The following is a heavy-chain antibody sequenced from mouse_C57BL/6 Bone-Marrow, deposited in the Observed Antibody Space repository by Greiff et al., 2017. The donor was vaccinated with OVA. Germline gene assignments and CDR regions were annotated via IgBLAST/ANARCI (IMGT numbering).Heavy chain of an antibody. CDR3: ASQTAQATWNAY. V-gene: IGHV5-4*03. Sequence: EVMLVESGGGLVKPGGSLKLSCAASGFTFSSYAMSWVRQTPEKRLEWVATISDGGSYNYYPDNVKGRFTISRDNAKNNLYLQMSHLKSEDTAMYYCASQTAQATWNAYWGQGTLVTVSA. CDR1: GFTFSSYA. D-gene: IGHD3-2*02. J-gene: IGHJ3*01. CDR2: ISDGGSYN.